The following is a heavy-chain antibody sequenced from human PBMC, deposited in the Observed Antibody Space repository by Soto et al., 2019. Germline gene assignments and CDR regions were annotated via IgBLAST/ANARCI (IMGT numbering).Heavy chain of an antibody. Sequence: SETLSLTCTVSGGSISSYYWSWIRQPPGKGLEWIGYIYYSGSTNYNPSLKSRVTISVDTSKNQFSLKLSSVTAEDTAVYYCVRGDKGGFDLWGQGTTVTVSS. V-gene: IGHV4-59*12. CDR2: IYYSGST. D-gene: IGHD2-21*02. CDR3: VRGDKGGFDL. CDR1: GGSISSYY. J-gene: IGHJ3*01.